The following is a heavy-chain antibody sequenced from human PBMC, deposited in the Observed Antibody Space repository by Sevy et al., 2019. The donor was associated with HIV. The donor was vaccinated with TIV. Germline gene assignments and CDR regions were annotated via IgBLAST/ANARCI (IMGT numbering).Heavy chain of an antibody. CDR2: IKQDGSEK. J-gene: IGHJ4*02. Sequence: GGSLRLSCAASGFNFNNHWMSWVRQAPGKGLEWVANIKQDGSEKYYLDSLKGRFTISRDKVNNSLSLQIDGLRAEDTAVYYCARLPTGLQSFNYLLSTYFDSWGQGTLVTVSS. D-gene: IGHD4-4*01. V-gene: IGHV3-7*01. CDR3: ARLPTGLQSFNYLLSTYFDS. CDR1: GFNFNNHW.